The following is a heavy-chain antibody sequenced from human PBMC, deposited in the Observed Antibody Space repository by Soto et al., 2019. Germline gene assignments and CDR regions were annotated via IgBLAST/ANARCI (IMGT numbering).Heavy chain of an antibody. CDR2: ISFDGSNK. V-gene: IGHV3-30-3*01. CDR3: ARLPGALVAVLYIYPLDGREALSDVDV. D-gene: IGHD6-19*01. J-gene: IGHJ6*02. Sequence: QLQLVESGGGVVQPRESLRLSCAASGLTFNYYPMHWVRQTPGKGLAWVAVISFDGSNKFYADSVKGRFTISKDNSKNMLYLEMNSVGPEDAAVCYCARLPGALVAVLYIYPLDGREALSDVDVWGQGTTVSVSS. CDR1: GLTFNYYP.